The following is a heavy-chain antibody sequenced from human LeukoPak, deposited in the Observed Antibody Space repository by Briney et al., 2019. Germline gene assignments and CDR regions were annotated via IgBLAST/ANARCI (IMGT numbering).Heavy chain of an antibody. CDR3: AKDQKAPPKTPFDY. J-gene: IGHJ4*02. CDR2: IYSGGST. CDR1: GFTVSSNY. V-gene: IGHV3-66*01. Sequence: GGSLRLSCAASGFTVSSNYMTWVRQAPGKGLEWVSVIYSGGSTYYADSVKGRLSISRDNSKNTLYLQMNSLRAEDTSVYYCAKDQKAPPKTPFDYWGQGTLVTVSS.